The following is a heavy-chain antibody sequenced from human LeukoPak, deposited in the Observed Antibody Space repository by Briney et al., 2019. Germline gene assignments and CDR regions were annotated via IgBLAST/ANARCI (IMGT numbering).Heavy chain of an antibody. CDR2: INTYNGNT. D-gene: IGHD2-15*01. CDR3: ARLGSDCGGGNCY. J-gene: IGHJ4*02. V-gene: IGHV1-18*01. CDR1: GYTFTTFG. Sequence: ASVTVSCKASGYTFTTFGITWVRQAPGQGREWMGWINTYNGNTNYAQNLQGRVTMTTDTSTSTAYMELRSLTSDDTAVYYCARLGSDCGGGNCYWGQGTLVTVSS.